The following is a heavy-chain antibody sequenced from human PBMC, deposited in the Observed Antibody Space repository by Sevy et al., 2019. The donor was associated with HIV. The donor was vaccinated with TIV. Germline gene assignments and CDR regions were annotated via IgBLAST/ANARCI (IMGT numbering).Heavy chain of an antibody. J-gene: IGHJ4*02. D-gene: IGHD3-10*01. CDR2: IYEGGST. Sequence: SETLSLTCTVSGFSISSDYYWGWIRQPPGKGLEWIGRIYEGGSTYYTPSLKSRVTISIDTSKNQFSLKLSSVTAADTAVYYCARDYYGSGSYYEFVYWGQGTLVTVSS. CDR1: GFSISSDYY. CDR3: ARDYYGSGSYYEFVY. V-gene: IGHV4-38-2*02.